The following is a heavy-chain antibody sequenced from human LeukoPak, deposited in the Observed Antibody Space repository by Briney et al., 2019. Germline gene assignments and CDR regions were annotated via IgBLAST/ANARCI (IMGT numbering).Heavy chain of an antibody. J-gene: IGHJ4*02. CDR3: ARGHLDFDY. Sequence: PGGSLRLSCAASGFTFNSYWVHWVRHAPGKGLVWVSRINSDGSSTSYADSVKGRFTISRDNAKNTLFLQMNSLRAEDTAVYFCARGHLDFDYWGQGTLVTVSS. CDR2: INSDGSST. V-gene: IGHV3-74*01. CDR1: GFTFNSYW.